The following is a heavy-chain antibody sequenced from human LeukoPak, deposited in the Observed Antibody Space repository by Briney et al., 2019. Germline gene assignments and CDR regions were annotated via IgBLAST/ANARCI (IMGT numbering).Heavy chain of an antibody. CDR3: ARGEDGDYYFQH. D-gene: IGHD4-17*01. V-gene: IGHV4-34*01. CDR2: INHSGSS. CDR1: GGSFSGYY. Sequence: PSETLSLTCAVYGGSFSGYYWCWIRQPPGKGLEWIGEINHSGSSNYNPSLKSRVTISVDTSKNQFSLKLSSVTAADTAVYYCARGEDGDYYFQHWGQGTLVTVSS. J-gene: IGHJ1*01.